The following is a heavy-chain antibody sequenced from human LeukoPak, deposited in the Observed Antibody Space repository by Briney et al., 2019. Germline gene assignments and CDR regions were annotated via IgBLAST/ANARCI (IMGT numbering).Heavy chain of an antibody. D-gene: IGHD5-18*01. V-gene: IGHV3-64*04. Sequence: GGSLRLSCSASGFNFNNYAMNWVRQAPGKGLEYVSAISSNGGSTYYADSVKGRFTISRDNSKNTLYLQMNSLRAEDTAVYYCARDRGPGYSYGVLDCWGQGTLVTVSS. CDR1: GFNFNNYA. J-gene: IGHJ4*02. CDR3: ARDRGPGYSYGVLDC. CDR2: ISSNGGST.